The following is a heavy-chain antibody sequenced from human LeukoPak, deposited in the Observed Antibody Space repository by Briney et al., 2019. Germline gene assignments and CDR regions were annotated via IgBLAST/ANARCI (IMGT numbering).Heavy chain of an antibody. D-gene: IGHD6-13*01. Sequence: ASVKVSCKAFGYTFTSYGISWVRQAPGQGLEWMGWISAYNGNTNYAQKLQGRVTMTTDTSTSTAYMELRSLRSDDTAVYYCARERMGPYSSSWYGAFDIWGQGTMVTVSS. CDR3: ARERMGPYSSSWYGAFDI. V-gene: IGHV1-18*01. CDR2: ISAYNGNT. CDR1: GYTFTSYG. J-gene: IGHJ3*02.